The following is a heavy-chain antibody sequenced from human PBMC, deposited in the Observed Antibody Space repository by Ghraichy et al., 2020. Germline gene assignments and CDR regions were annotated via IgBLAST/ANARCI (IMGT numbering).Heavy chain of an antibody. V-gene: IGHV4-39*01. J-gene: IGHJ3*02. Sequence: SETLSLTCTVSGGSISSSTYYWGWIRQPPGKGLEWIGSIYYSGTNFYNPSLKSRVTISVDTSRNQFSLKLSSVTAADTALYFCARLPMTLATDAFDIWGQGTMGTVAS. CDR3: ARLPMTLATDAFDI. D-gene: IGHD3-22*01. CDR1: GGSISSSTYY. CDR2: IYYSGTN.